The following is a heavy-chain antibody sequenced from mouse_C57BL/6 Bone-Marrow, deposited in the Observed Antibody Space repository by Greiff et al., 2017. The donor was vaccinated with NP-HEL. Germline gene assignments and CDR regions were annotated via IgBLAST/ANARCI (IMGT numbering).Heavy chain of an antibody. Sequence: EVKLMESGGGLVQPGGSLKLSCAASGFTFSDYGMAWVRQAPRKGPEWVAFISNLAYSIYYADTVTGRFTISRENAKNTLYLEMSSLRSEDTAMYYCARQIYYGYDGFAYWGQGTLVTVSA. CDR2: ISNLAYSI. V-gene: IGHV5-15*01. J-gene: IGHJ3*01. CDR1: GFTFSDYG. D-gene: IGHD2-2*01. CDR3: ARQIYYGYDGFAY.